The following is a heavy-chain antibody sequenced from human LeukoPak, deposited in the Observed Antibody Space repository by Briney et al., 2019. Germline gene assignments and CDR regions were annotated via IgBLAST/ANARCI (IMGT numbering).Heavy chain of an antibody. CDR2: ILSDGSKE. CDR1: GFIFSSAW. CDR3: AKLTVY. J-gene: IGHJ4*02. D-gene: IGHD4-17*01. V-gene: IGHV3-33*06. Sequence: GGSLRLSCAASGFIFSSAWMSWVRQAPGKGLEWGAVILSDGSKEFYTDSVKGRFTISRDNSKNTLYLQMNSLRAEDTAVYYCAKLTVYWGQGTLVTVSS.